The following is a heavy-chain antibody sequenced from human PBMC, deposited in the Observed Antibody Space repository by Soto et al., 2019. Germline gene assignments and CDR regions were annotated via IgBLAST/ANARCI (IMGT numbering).Heavy chain of an antibody. J-gene: IGHJ4*02. CDR1: GGTFRSYA. D-gene: IGHD3-3*01. CDR2: IIPIFGTA. Sequence: SVKVSCKASGGTFRSYAISWVRQAPGQGLEWMGGIIPIFGTANYAQKFQGRVTITADESTSTTYMELSSLRSEDTAVYYCARIAPYYDFWSGQYYFDYWGQGTLVTVSS. CDR3: ARIAPYYDFWSGQYYFDY. V-gene: IGHV1-69*13.